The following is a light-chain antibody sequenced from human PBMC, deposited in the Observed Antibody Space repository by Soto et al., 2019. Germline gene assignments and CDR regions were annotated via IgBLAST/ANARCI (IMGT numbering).Light chain of an antibody. CDR1: QSVSSY. Sequence: EIVLTQSPATLSLSPGERATLSCRASQSVSSYLAWYQQKPGQAPRLLIYDASNRATGIPARFSGSGSGTDFTLTISTLEPEDFAVYYCQQRSNLPLTFGGATNVDIK. CDR2: DAS. CDR3: QQRSNLPLT. V-gene: IGKV3-11*01. J-gene: IGKJ4*01.